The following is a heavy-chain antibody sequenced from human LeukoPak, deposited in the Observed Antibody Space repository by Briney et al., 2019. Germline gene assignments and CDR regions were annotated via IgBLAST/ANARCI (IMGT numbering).Heavy chain of an antibody. CDR3: ATYSSSWYVDY. D-gene: IGHD6-13*01. J-gene: IGHJ4*02. Sequence: PSETLSLTCAVYGGSFSGYYWSWIRQPPGKGLEWIGEINHSGSTNYNPSLKSRVTISVDTSKNQFSLKLSSVTAADTAVYYCATYSSSWYVDYWGQGTLSPSPQ. CDR2: INHSGST. CDR1: GGSFSGYY. V-gene: IGHV4-34*01.